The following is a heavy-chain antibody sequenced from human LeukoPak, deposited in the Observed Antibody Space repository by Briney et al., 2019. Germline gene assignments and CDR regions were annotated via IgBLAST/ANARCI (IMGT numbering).Heavy chain of an antibody. J-gene: IGHJ4*02. CDR2: IIPIFGTA. CDR1: GGTFSSYA. CDR3: ARDSVNYGGGGWGYYFDY. D-gene: IGHD4-23*01. Sequence: ASVKVSCKASGGTFSSYAISWVRQAPGQGLEWMGGIIPIFGTANYAQKFQGRVTITADESTSTAYMELSSLRSEDTAVYYCARDSVNYGGGGWGYYFDYWGQGTLVTVSS. V-gene: IGHV1-69*13.